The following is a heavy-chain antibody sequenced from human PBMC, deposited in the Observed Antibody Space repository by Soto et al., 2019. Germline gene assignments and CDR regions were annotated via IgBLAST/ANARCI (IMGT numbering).Heavy chain of an antibody. V-gene: IGHV3-15*01. J-gene: IGHJ1*01. CDR2: IKSKTDGGTT. CDR1: GFTFSNAW. CDR3: TASVLRYFDCLPPISIQH. D-gene: IGHD3-9*01. Sequence: EVQLVESGGGLVKPGGSLRLSCAASGFTFSNAWMSWVRQAPGKGLEWVGRIKSKTDGGTTDYAAPAKGRFTISRDDSKNTLYLQMNSLKTEDTAMYYCTASVLRYFDCLPPISIQHWGQSTLVTVSS.